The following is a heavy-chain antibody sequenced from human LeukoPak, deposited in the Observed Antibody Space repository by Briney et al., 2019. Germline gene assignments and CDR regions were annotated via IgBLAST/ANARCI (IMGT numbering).Heavy chain of an antibody. V-gene: IGHV3-7*01. J-gene: IGHJ1*01. D-gene: IGHD6-19*01. CDR3: ASHSSGWTEYFQH. CDR2: IKQDGSEK. CDR1: GFTFSSYW. Sequence: GGSLRLSCAASGFTFSSYWMSWVRQAPGKGLEWVANIKQDGSEKYYVDSVKGRFTISRDNAKNSLHLQMNSLRAEDTAVYYCASHSSGWTEYFQHWGQGTLVTVSS.